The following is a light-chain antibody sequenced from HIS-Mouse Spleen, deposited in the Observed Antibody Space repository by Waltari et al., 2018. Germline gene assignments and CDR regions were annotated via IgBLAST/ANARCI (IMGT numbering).Light chain of an antibody. CDR1: SGSIASNY. Sequence: NFMLTQPHSVSESPGKTVTISCTRSSGSIASNYVQWYPQRPGSAPTTVIYADNQRPSGVPDRFSGSIDSSSNSASLTISGLKTEDEADYYCQSYDSSNLVFGGGTKLTVL. CDR2: ADN. CDR3: QSYDSSNLV. V-gene: IGLV6-57*04. J-gene: IGLJ3*02.